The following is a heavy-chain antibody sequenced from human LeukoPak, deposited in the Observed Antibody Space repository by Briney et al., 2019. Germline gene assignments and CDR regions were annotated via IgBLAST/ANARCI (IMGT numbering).Heavy chain of an antibody. V-gene: IGHV4-61*08. Sequence: KPSETLSLTCTVPGGSVSGGGYYWSWIRKPPGKGLEWIGYIYYSGSTTYNPSLKSRVTISVDTSKNKFSLKLSSVTAADTAVYYCARVPISTTARGYFDYWGQGTQVTVSS. CDR1: GGSVSGGGYY. CDR2: IYYSGST. D-gene: IGHD4-17*01. J-gene: IGHJ4*02. CDR3: ARVPISTTARGYFDY.